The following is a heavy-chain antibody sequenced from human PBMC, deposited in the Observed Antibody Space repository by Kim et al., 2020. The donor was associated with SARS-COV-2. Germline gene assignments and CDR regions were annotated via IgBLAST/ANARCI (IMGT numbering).Heavy chain of an antibody. V-gene: IGHV4-61*01. CDR1: GGSVSSGSYY. CDR2: IYYSGST. D-gene: IGHD3-10*01. Sequence: SETLSLTCTVSGGSVSSGSYYWSWIRQPPGKGLEWIGYIYYSGSTNYNPAPKSRVTISVDTSKNQFSLKLSSVTAADTAVYYCARDQEWFGELLGDYYYYGMDAWGPGTTVTVSS. J-gene: IGHJ6*02. CDR3: ARDQEWFGELLGDYYYYGMDA.